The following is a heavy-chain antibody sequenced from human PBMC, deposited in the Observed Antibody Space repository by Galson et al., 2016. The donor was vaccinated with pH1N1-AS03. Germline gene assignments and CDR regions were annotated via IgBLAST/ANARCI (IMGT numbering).Heavy chain of an antibody. Sequence: KASGDSFSSYAFTWVRLAPGHGLEWMGGIIPIFGKPQYAQKFQGRVTITADESTTTVYMDLSSLISDDTAMYYCARDGPGIVRANAHWGQGTLVTVSS. CDR3: ARDGPGIVRANAH. V-gene: IGHV1-69*01. D-gene: IGHD1-14*01. J-gene: IGHJ1*01. CDR1: GDSFSSYA. CDR2: IIPIFGKP.